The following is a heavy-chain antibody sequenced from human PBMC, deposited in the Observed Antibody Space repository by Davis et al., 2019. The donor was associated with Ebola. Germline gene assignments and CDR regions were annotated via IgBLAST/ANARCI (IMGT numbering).Heavy chain of an antibody. J-gene: IGHJ4*02. CDR2: INSDGSST. CDR1: GFTFSSYW. CDR3: ARGGLLLWLVY. Sequence: GESLKISCAASGFTFSSYWMHWVRQAPGKGLVWVSRINSDGSSTSYADSVKGRFTISRENAKNTLYLQMNSLRAEDTAVYYCARGGLLLWLVYWGQGTLVTVSS. D-gene: IGHD2-15*01. V-gene: IGHV3-74*01.